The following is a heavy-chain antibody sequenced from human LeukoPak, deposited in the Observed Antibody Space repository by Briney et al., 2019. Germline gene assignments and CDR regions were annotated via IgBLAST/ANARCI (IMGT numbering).Heavy chain of an antibody. J-gene: IGHJ3*02. V-gene: IGHV3-48*01. CDR3: ARERVWGLRTSAFDI. CDR2: ISSSSSTI. D-gene: IGHD7-27*01. Sequence: LTGGSLRLSCAASGFTFSSHSMNWVRQAPGKGLEWVSYISSSSSTIYYADSVKGRFFISRDNAKNSLFLQMNSLGAEDTAVYYCARERVWGLRTSAFDIWGQGTMVTVSS. CDR1: GFTFSSHS.